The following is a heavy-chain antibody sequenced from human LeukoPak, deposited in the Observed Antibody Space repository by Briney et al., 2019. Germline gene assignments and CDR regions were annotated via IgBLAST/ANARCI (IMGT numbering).Heavy chain of an antibody. J-gene: IGHJ5*02. D-gene: IGHD4-17*01. V-gene: IGHV4-31*03. CDR1: GGSISSGGYS. CDR2: IYYSGST. CDR3: ASSGMTTVTSWFDP. Sequence: SQTLSLTCTVSGGSISSGGYSWGGSPQPPGKAWEGFGYIYYSGSTYYNPSLKSRVTISVDTSKNQFSLKLSSVTAADTAVYYCASSGMTTVTSWFDPWGQGTLVTVSS.